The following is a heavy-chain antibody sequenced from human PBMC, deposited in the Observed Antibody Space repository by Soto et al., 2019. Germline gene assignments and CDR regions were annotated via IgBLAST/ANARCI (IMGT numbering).Heavy chain of an antibody. CDR2: IYASGAT. Sequence: SETLSLTCTVSCGSISTYYWSWIRQPPGGTLEWIGYIYASGATTYNPSLESRVTMSVDMPNNEFSLELTSLTAADTAVYYCARSHSFDGSIYHYYFDFWGQGTLVTVSS. CDR1: CGSISTYY. V-gene: IGHV4-59*01. CDR3: ARSHSFDGSIYHYYFDF. J-gene: IGHJ4*02. D-gene: IGHD3-10*01.